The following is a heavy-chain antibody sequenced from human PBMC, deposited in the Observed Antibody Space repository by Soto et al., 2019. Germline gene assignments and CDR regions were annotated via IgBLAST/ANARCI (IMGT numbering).Heavy chain of an antibody. D-gene: IGHD6-13*01. CDR1: VYTFTSYY. CDR2: INPSGGST. Sequence: ASVKVSCKASVYTFTSYYMHWVRQAPGQGLEWMGIINPSGGSTSYAQKFQGRVTMTRDTSTSTVYMELSSLRSEDTAVYYCARELDKYSSSWYDYFDYWGQGTLVTVSS. CDR3: ARELDKYSSSWYDYFDY. J-gene: IGHJ4*02. V-gene: IGHV1-46*01.